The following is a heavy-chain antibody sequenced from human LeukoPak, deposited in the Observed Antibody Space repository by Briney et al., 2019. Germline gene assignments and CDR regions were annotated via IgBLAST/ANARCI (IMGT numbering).Heavy chain of an antibody. D-gene: IGHD4-17*01. CDR3: ARDSTTVTTGRMGY. CDR1: GFTFSDYW. CDR2: IRSVGTGT. V-gene: IGHV3-74*01. Sequence: QPGGSLRLSCAASGFTFSDYWMHWVRQAPGKGLMCVSRIRSVGTGTSYADSVKGRFTISRDNAKSTLYLQMNSLRADDTAVYYCARDSTTVTTGRMGYWGQGTPVTVSS. J-gene: IGHJ4*02.